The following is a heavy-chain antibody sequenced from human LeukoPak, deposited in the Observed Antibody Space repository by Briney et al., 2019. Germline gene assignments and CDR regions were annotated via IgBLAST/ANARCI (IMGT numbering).Heavy chain of an antibody. CDR3: VSTATFDY. J-gene: IGHJ4*02. CDR1: GFTFNNYW. CDR2: IKQDGSET. D-gene: IGHD5-18*01. Sequence: GGSLRLSCAASGFTFNNYWMSWVRQAPGKGLEWVANIKQDGSETYYVDSVKGRFTISRDNAKNSLFLQMNSLRAEDTAVYYCVSTATFDYWGQGTLVTVSS. V-gene: IGHV3-7*01.